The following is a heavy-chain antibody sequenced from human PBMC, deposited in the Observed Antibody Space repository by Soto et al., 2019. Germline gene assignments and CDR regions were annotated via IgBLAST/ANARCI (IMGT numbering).Heavy chain of an antibody. V-gene: IGHV1-18*01. J-gene: IGHJ4*02. CDR2: ISAYNTNT. Sequence: GASVKVSCKTSGYTLTSYHISWGRQGPGQGLEWMGWISAYNTNTNYAQKFQGRVTMTTDTLTSTAYMELRSLRSDDTAVYYCARASSSWNYYFDYWGQGTLVTVSS. CDR3: ARASSSWNYYFDY. CDR1: GYTLTSYH. D-gene: IGHD6-13*01.